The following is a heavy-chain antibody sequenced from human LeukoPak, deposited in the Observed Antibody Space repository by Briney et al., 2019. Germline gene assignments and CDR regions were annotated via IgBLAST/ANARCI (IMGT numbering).Heavy chain of an antibody. V-gene: IGHV4-59*08. CDR3: ARGDYVGFSAFDI. Sequence: SETLSLTCTVSGGSISSYYWSWIRQPPGKGLEWIGYIYYSGSTNYNPSLKSRVTISVDTSKNQFSLKLSSVTAADTAVYYCARGDYVGFSAFDIWGQGTMVTVSS. CDR2: IYYSGST. D-gene: IGHD4-17*01. J-gene: IGHJ3*02. CDR1: GGSISSYY.